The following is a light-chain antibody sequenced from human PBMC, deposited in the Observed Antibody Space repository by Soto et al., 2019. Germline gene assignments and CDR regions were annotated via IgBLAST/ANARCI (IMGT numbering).Light chain of an antibody. V-gene: IGLV2-8*01. CDR3: ASYAGTKLFV. J-gene: IGLJ1*01. CDR1: SSDVGVYNF. CDR2: EVT. Sequence: QSVLTQPPSASGSPGQSLTISCTGTSSDVGVYNFVSWYQQRPGKAPKLVIYEVTKGPSGVPDRFSGSKSGSTASLTVSGLQADDEADYYCASYAGTKLFVFGSGTKVTVL.